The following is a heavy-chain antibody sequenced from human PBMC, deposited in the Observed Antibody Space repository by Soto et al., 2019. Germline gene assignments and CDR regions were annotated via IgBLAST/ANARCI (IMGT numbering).Heavy chain of an antibody. CDR2: ISDDGSNK. D-gene: IGHD1-26*01. CDR1: GFNFSSHG. Sequence: QVQLVESGGGVVQPGRSLRLSCAASGFNFSSHGMHWVRQAPGKGLEWVAVISDDGSNKYYADSVKGRFTISRDNSKNXLDLQMNSLRAEDTAVYDCAKQAQVGATTYWYFDLWGRGTLVTVSS. J-gene: IGHJ2*01. V-gene: IGHV3-30*18. CDR3: AKQAQVGATTYWYFDL.